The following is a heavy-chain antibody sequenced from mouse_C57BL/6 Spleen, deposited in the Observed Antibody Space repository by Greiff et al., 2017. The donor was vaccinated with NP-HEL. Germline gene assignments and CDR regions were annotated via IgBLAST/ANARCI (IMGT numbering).Heavy chain of an antibody. CDR2: ISSGGSYT. D-gene: IGHD4-1*01. Sequence: EVHLVESGGDLVKPGGSLKLSCAASGFTFSSYGMSWVRQTPDKRLEWVATISSGGSYTYYPDSVKGRFTISRDNAKNTLYLQMSSLKSEDTAMYYCARHLTGPFDYWGQGTTLTVSS. CDR1: GFTFSSYG. J-gene: IGHJ2*01. CDR3: ARHLTGPFDY. V-gene: IGHV5-6*01.